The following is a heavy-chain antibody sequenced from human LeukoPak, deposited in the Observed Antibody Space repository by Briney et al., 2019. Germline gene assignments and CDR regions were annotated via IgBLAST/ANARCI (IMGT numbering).Heavy chain of an antibody. V-gene: IGHV3-30*03. J-gene: IGHJ4*02. CDR3: ARDRSVTTSFDY. D-gene: IGHD4-17*01. CDR2: ISYDGSNK. CDR1: GFTLRSYS. Sequence: GGSLRLSCAASGFTLRSYSMSWVRQAPGKGLEWVAVISYDGSNKYYADSVKGRFTISRDNSKNTLYLQMNSLRAEDTAVYYCARDRSVTTSFDYWGQGTLVTVSS.